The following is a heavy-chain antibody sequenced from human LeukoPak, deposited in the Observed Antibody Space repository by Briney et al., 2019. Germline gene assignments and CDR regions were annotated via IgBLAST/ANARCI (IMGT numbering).Heavy chain of an antibody. CDR2: ISGSGGST. Sequence: GGSLRLSCAASGFTFSSYVMNWVRQAPGKGLEWVSGISGSGGSTYYADSVKGRFTISRDNSKSTVFLQMNSLRAEDTAVYYGAKDLSRCSGGTCYSGGPRVEDYWGQGTLVTVSS. CDR1: GFTFSSYV. J-gene: IGHJ4*02. D-gene: IGHD2-15*01. CDR3: AKDLSRCSGGTCYSGGPRVEDY. V-gene: IGHV3-23*01.